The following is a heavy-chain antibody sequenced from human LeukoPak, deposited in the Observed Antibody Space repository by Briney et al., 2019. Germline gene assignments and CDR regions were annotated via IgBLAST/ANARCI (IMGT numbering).Heavy chain of an antibody. J-gene: IGHJ4*02. CDR3: AASITMFDY. V-gene: IGHV3-7*02. CDR1: GFTFSRYW. CDR2: IKEDGTVK. D-gene: IGHD3-10*01. Sequence: GGSLRLSCAAPGFTFSRYWMSWVRQAPGKGREWVANIKEDGTVKYYVESVKGRFTISRDNAKNSLYLQMNSLRAEDTAVYYCAASITMFDYWGQGTLVTVSS.